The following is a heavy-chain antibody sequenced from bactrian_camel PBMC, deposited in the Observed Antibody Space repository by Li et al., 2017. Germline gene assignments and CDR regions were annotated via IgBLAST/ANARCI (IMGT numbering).Heavy chain of an antibody. D-gene: IGHD6*01. V-gene: IGHV3S57*01. CDR3: AADCSWVEVGANY. CDR1: GYTYSTYC. CDR2: IGSDDIP. J-gene: IGHJ4*01. Sequence: ESGGGSVQTGGSLRLSCAASGYTYSTYCMGWFRQAPGKEREGVARIGSDDIPSYEDSVKGRFNISYDNAKKTLYLQMNGLKPEDTAMYYCAADCSWVEVGANYWGQGTQVTVS.